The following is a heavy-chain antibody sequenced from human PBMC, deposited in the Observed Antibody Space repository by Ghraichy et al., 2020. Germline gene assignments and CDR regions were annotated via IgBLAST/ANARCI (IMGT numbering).Heavy chain of an antibody. Sequence: GGSLRLSCAASGFTFSSYGMHWVRQAPGKGLEWVAVIWYDGSNKYYADSVKGRFTISRDNSKNTLYLQMNSLRAEDTAVYYCARDTLFTIFGVVRYDYGMDVWGQGTTVTVSS. D-gene: IGHD3-3*01. J-gene: IGHJ6*02. CDR2: IWYDGSNK. CDR3: ARDTLFTIFGVVRYDYGMDV. CDR1: GFTFSSYG. V-gene: IGHV3-33*01.